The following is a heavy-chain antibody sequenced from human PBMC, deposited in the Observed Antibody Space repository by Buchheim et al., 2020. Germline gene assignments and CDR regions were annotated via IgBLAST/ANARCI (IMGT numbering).Heavy chain of an antibody. Sequence: QLQLQESGPGLVKPSETLSLTCTVSGGSISSSSYYWGWIRQPPGKGLEWIGSIYYSGSTYYNPSLKSRVTISVDTSKNQFSLKLSSVIAADTAVYYCARQITIFGVVVVNDYYYGMDVWGQGTT. CDR2: IYYSGST. V-gene: IGHV4-39*01. J-gene: IGHJ6*02. CDR1: GGSISSSSYY. CDR3: ARQITIFGVVVVNDYYYGMDV. D-gene: IGHD3-3*01.